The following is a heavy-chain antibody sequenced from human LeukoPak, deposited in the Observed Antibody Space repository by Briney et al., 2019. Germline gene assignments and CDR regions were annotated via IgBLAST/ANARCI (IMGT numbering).Heavy chain of an antibody. D-gene: IGHD1-26*01. CDR3: ANVAKGRYLFYYMDA. J-gene: IGHJ6*03. CDR2: ISPYSAYT. Sequence: ASVKVSCKASGDSTNTYGVAWVRQAPGQGLEWIGWISPYSAYTKYADALQGRVTMTTDTSTTTSYMELRSLRSDDTAVYFCANVAKGRYLFYYMDAWGKGTTVTVS. V-gene: IGHV1-18*04. CDR1: GDSTNTYG.